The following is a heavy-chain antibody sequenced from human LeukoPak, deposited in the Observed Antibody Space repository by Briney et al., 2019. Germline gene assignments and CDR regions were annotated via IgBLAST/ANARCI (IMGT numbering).Heavy chain of an antibody. CDR1: GFTVSSNY. CDR2: IYSGGST. Sequence: PGGSLRLSCAASGFTVSSNYMSSVRQAPGKGLEWVSVIYSGGSTYYADSVKGRFTISRDNSKNTLYLQMNSLRAEDTAVYYCASQYCSGGSCQKTYTDYWGQGTLVTVSS. J-gene: IGHJ4*02. D-gene: IGHD2-15*01. V-gene: IGHV3-66*02. CDR3: ASQYCSGGSCQKTYTDY.